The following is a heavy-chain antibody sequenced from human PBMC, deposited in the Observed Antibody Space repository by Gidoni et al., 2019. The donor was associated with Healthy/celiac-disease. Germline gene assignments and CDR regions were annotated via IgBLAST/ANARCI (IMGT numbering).Heavy chain of an antibody. CDR3: ARQYCSSTSCYDSPFDY. CDR1: GFTFSSSS. V-gene: IGHV3-21*01. J-gene: IGHJ4*02. Sequence: EVQLVESGGGLVKPGGSLRLSCEASGFTFSSSSMNWVRQAPGKGLEWVSSISSSISYIYYADSVKGRFTISRDNAKNSLYLQLNSLRAEDTAVYYCARQYCSSTSCYDSPFDYWGQGTLVTVSS. CDR2: ISSSISYI. D-gene: IGHD2-2*01.